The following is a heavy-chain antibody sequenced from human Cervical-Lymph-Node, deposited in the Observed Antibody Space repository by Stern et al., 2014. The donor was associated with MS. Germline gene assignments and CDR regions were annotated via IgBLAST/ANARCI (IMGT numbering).Heavy chain of an antibody. D-gene: IGHD2-21*01. Sequence: EVQLEESVAEVKKSGESLKISCKGSGYSFTSYWIAWVRQTPGKGLEWMGIIDPGDSETRYDPSFEGQVTMSVDKSITTAHLQWSSLKASDTAIYYCARRCGHQCSDAFDIWGQGTMVTVSS. CDR1: GYSFTSYW. V-gene: IGHV5-51*01. CDR2: IDPGDSET. CDR3: ARRCGHQCSDAFDI. J-gene: IGHJ3*02.